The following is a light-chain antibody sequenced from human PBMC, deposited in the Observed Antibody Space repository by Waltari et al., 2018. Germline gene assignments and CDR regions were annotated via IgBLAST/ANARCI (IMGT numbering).Light chain of an antibody. V-gene: IGLV3-19*01. CDR2: GKD. J-gene: IGLJ2*01. CDR3: NSRDSSGDHLI. Sequence: SSELTQDPAVSVALGQTVTITCQGDSLRSYYASWYQQKPGQAPVLVICGKDNRPPRVTARLSGSNSGITSSLDSTGAQAEDGADYYCNSRDSSGDHLIFGGGTRLTVL. CDR1: SLRSYY.